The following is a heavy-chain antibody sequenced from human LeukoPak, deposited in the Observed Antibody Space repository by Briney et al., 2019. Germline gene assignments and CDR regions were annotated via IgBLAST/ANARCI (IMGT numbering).Heavy chain of an antibody. D-gene: IGHD5-24*01. CDR3: ARETYGYSYYFDY. CDR1: GFTFSSYA. V-gene: IGHV3-30*04. CDR2: ISYDGSNK. J-gene: IGHJ4*02. Sequence: QAGGSLRLSCAASGFTFSSYAMHWVRQAPGKGLEWVAVISYDGSNKYYADSVKGRFTISRDNSKNTLYLQMNSLRAEDTAVYYCARETYGYSYYFDYWGQGTLVTVSS.